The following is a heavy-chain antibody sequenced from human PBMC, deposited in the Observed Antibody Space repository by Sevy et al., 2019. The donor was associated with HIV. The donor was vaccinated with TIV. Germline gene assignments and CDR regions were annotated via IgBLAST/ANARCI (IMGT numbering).Heavy chain of an antibody. CDR3: ARSWLREGGYYFDY. D-gene: IGHD5-12*01. J-gene: IGHJ4*02. CDR1: GFTFRSYA. CDR2: ISYDGTNK. Sequence: GGSLGLSCAASGFTFRSYAMYWVRQAPGKGLEWVAVISYDGTNKYYADSLKGRFTISRDNSKNTLYLQMTSLRPEDTAVYYCARSWLREGGYYFDYWGQGTLVTVSS. V-gene: IGHV3-30-3*01.